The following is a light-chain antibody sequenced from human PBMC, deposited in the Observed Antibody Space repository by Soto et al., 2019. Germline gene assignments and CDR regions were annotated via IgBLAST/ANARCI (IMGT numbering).Light chain of an antibody. CDR1: QSISTW. CDR3: QQYDNYPRT. Sequence: DIQMTQSPSTLSASVGDRVTITCRASQSISTWLAWYQQKPGKAPTLLIYHASSLAGVVPSRFSGSGSGTEFTLTISSLQPDDFATYHCQQYDNYPRTFGQGTKVEIK. V-gene: IGKV1-5*01. CDR2: HAS. J-gene: IGKJ1*01.